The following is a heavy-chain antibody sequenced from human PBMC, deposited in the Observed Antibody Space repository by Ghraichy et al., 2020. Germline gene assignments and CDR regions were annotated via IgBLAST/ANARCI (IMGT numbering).Heavy chain of an antibody. CDR1: GGSFSGYY. Sequence: SETLSLTCAVYGGSFSGYYWSWIRQPPGKGLEWIGEINHSGSTNYNPSLKSRVTISVDTSKNQFSLKLSSVTAADTAVYYCAVDTRAYYAMDVWGQGTTVTVSS. J-gene: IGHJ6*02. V-gene: IGHV4-34*01. CDR2: INHSGST. D-gene: IGHD5-18*01. CDR3: AVDTRAYYAMDV.